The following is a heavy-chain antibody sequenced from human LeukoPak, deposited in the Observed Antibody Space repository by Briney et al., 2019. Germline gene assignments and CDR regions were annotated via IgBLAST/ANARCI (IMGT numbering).Heavy chain of an antibody. CDR1: GFTFSGYW. CDR2: INLDGSVI. D-gene: IGHD3-22*01. CDR3: ATSDDSSGSD. J-gene: IGHJ4*02. Sequence: QPGGSLRLSCAASGFTFSGYWMSWVRQAPGKGLEWVANINLDGSVIHYVDSAKGRFTISRDNAKNSLYLRMNYLRAEDTAFYYCATSDDSSGSDWGQGTLVTVSS. V-gene: IGHV3-7*01.